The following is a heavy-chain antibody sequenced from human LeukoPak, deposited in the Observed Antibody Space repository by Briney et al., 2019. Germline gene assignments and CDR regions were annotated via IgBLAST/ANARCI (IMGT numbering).Heavy chain of an antibody. V-gene: IGHV1-2*02. CDR3: AREGAGYDILTGYSPLGY. J-gene: IGHJ4*02. CDR2: INPNSGGT. CDR1: GYTFTGYY. Sequence: ASVKVSCKASGYTFTGYYMHWVRQAPGQGLEWMGWINPNSGGTNYAQKLQGRVTMTTDTSTSTAYMELRSLRSDDTAVYYCAREGAGYDILTGYSPLGYWGQGTLVTVSS. D-gene: IGHD3-9*01.